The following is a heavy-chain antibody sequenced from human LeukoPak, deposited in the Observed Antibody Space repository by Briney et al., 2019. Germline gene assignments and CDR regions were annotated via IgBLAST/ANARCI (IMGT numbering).Heavy chain of an antibody. CDR1: GFTFSSYA. Sequence: PGGPLRLSCAASGFTFSSYATSWVRQAPGKGLEWVSAISGSGGSTYYADSVKGRFTISRDNSKNTLYPQMNSLRAEDTAVYYCATTQWLVDAFDIWGQGTMVTVSS. V-gene: IGHV3-23*01. D-gene: IGHD6-19*01. J-gene: IGHJ3*02. CDR2: ISGSGGST. CDR3: ATTQWLVDAFDI.